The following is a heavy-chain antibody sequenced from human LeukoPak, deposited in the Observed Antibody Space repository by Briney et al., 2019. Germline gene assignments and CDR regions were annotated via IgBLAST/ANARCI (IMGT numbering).Heavy chain of an antibody. CDR3: AKVYHDSGCLIDY. J-gene: IGHJ4*02. V-gene: IGHV3-23*01. D-gene: IGHD6-19*01. Sequence: PGGSLRLSCAASRFTFSNYAMSWVRQAPGKGLEWVSTINGGGSSTAYADSVRGRFAISRDNSKNTVYLQMNSLRAEDTAIYYCAKVYHDSGCLIDYWGQGTLVTVSS. CDR2: INGGGSST. CDR1: RFTFSNYA.